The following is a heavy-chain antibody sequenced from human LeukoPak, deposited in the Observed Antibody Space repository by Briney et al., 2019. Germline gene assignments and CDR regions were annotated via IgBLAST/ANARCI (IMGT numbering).Heavy chain of an antibody. CDR1: GGSISSTNSY. V-gene: IGHV4-39*01. CDR2: IYYSRST. Sequence: PSETLSLTCTVSGGSISSTNSYWGWIRQPPGKGLEWIGTIYYSRSTYYNPSLRSRVTISVDTSKNQFSLKLSSVTAADTAVYYCARPGAWGSLDYWGQGTLAIVSS. CDR3: ARPGAWGSLDY. J-gene: IGHJ4*02. D-gene: IGHD3-10*01.